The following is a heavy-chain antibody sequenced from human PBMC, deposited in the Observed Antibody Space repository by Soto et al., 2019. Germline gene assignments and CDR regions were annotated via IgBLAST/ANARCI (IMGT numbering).Heavy chain of an antibody. CDR1: GFTFSIYA. CDR3: AREYSDGWFDP. CDR2: ISYDGSNK. V-gene: IGHV3-30-3*01. Sequence: QVQLVESRGCVVQPGRSLRLSCAASGFTFSIYAMHWVRQAPGKGLEWVAVISYDGSNKYYADSVKGRFTISRDNSKNTVYLQMNSLRAEDSAVYYCAREYSDGWFDPSGQGTLVTVSS. D-gene: IGHD2-21*01. J-gene: IGHJ5*02.